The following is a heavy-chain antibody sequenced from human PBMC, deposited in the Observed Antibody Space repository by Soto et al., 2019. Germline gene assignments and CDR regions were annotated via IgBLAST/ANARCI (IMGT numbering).Heavy chain of an antibody. Sequence: SETLSLTCTVSGASISGFYWSWIRKSAGKGLEWIGRIYATGTTDYNPSLKSRVMMSVDTSKKQFSLKLRSVTAADTAVYYCVRDGTKTLRDWFDPWGQGISVNVSS. D-gene: IGHD1-1*01. J-gene: IGHJ5*02. CDR1: GASISGFY. V-gene: IGHV4-4*07. CDR2: IYATGTT. CDR3: VRDGTKTLRDWFDP.